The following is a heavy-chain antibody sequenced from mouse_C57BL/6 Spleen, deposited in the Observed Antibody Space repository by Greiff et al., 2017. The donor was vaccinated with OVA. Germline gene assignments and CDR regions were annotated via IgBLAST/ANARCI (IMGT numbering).Heavy chain of an antibody. D-gene: IGHD2-2*01. J-gene: IGHJ3*01. V-gene: IGHV1-15*01. Sequence: LQESGAELVRPGASVTLSCKASGYTFTDYEMHWVKQTPVHGLEWIGAIDPETGGTAYNQKFKGKAILTADKSSSTAYMELRSLTSEDSAVYYCTGGYDGFAYWGQGTLVTVSA. CDR3: TGGYDGFAY. CDR2: IDPETGGT. CDR1: GYTFTDYE.